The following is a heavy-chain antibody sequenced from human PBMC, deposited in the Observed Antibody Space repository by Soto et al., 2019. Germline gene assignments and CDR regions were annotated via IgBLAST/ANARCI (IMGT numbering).Heavy chain of an antibody. V-gene: IGHV1-46*01. Sequence: GASVKVSCKASGYTFTSYYMHWVRQAPGQGLEWMGIINPSGGSTSYAQKFQGRVTMTRDTSTSTVYMELSSLRSEDTTVYYCARDQQWLVRANSGSYIFDYWGQGTLVTVSS. D-gene: IGHD6-19*01. J-gene: IGHJ4*02. CDR3: ARDQQWLVRANSGSYIFDY. CDR1: GYTFTSYY. CDR2: INPSGGST.